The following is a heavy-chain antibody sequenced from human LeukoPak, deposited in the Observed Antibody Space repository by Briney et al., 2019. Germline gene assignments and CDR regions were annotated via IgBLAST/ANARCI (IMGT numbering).Heavy chain of an antibody. CDR3: ASHYYDSSGYYYGFDY. V-gene: IGHV1-69*13. D-gene: IGHD3-22*01. CDR1: GGTFSSYA. Sequence: SVKVSCKASGGTFSSYAISWVRQAPGQGLEWMGGIIPIFGTANYAQKFQGRVTITADESASTAYMELSSLRSEDTAVYYCASHYYDSSGYYYGFDYWGQGTLVTVSS. J-gene: IGHJ4*02. CDR2: IIPIFGTA.